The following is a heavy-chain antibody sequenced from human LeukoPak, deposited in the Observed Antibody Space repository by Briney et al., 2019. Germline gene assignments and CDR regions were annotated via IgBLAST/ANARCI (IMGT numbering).Heavy chain of an antibody. Sequence: GGSLRLSCAASGFTSSSYWMHWVRHAPGKGLVWVSRINTDGSSTSYADSVKGRFTISRDNDKKSLYLQMNSLRVEDTAVYYCARVYSSTWYSGYLHMDVWGKGTTVTVSS. CDR2: INTDGSST. D-gene: IGHD6-13*01. CDR1: GFTSSSYW. V-gene: IGHV3-74*01. CDR3: ARVYSSTWYSGYLHMDV. J-gene: IGHJ6*03.